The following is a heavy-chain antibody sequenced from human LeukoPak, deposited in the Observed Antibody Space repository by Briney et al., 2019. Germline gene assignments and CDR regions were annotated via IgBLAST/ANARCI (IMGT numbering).Heavy chain of an antibody. CDR3: ARGVVPAAMRYWYFDL. CDR1: GFTFSTYA. D-gene: IGHD2-2*01. J-gene: IGHJ2*01. Sequence: GGSLRLSCAASGFTFSTYAMSWVRQAPGKGLEWVSAISGDGGATYYADSVKGRLTISRDNSKNTLYLQMNSLRAEDTAVYYCARGVVPAAMRYWYFDLWGRGTPVTVSS. CDR2: ISGDGGAT. V-gene: IGHV3-23*01.